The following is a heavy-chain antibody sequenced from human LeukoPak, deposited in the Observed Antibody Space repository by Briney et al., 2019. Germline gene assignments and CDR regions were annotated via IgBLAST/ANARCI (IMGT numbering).Heavy chain of an antibody. CDR1: GFTFSSYS. J-gene: IGHJ3*02. D-gene: IGHD3-22*01. CDR2: ISSSSSYI. Sequence: GGSLRLSCAASGFTFSSYSMNWVRQAPGKGLEWVSSISSSSSYIYYADSVKGRFTISRDNAKNSLYLQMNSLRAEDTAVYYCAREYYDSSGYVDAFDIWGQGTMVTVSS. CDR3: AREYYDSSGYVDAFDI. V-gene: IGHV3-21*01.